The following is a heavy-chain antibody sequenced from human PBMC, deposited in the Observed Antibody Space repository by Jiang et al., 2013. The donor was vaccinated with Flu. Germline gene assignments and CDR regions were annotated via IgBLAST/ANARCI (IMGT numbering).Heavy chain of an antibody. D-gene: IGHD3-22*01. CDR3: ARHRGWLHLSDAFDI. V-gene: IGHV2-70*04. CDR1: GFSLSTSGMR. Sequence: KPTQTLTLTCTFSGFSLSTSGMRVSWIRQPPGKALEWLARIDWDDDKFYSTSLKTRLTISKDTSKNQVVLTMTNMDPVDTATYYCARHRGWLHLSDAFDIWGQGTMVTVSS. CDR2: IDWDDDK. J-gene: IGHJ3*02.